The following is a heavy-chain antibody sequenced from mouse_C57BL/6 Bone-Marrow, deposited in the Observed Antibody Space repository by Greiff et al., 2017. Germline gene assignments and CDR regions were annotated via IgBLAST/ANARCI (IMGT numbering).Heavy chain of an antibody. CDR1: GYTFTDYY. V-gene: IGHV1-26*01. J-gene: IGHJ4*01. CDR3: AGSTMITTGYYYAMDY. D-gene: IGHD2-4*01. Sequence: EVQLQQSGPELVKPGASVKISCKASGYTFTDYYMNWVKQSHGKSLEWIGDINPNNGGTSYNQKFKGKATLTVDKSSSTAYMELRSLTSEDSAVYYCAGSTMITTGYYYAMDYWGQGTSVTVSS. CDR2: INPNNGGT.